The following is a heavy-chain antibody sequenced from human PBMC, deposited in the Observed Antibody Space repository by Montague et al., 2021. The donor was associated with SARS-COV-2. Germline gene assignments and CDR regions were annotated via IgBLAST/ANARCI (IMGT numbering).Heavy chain of an antibody. CDR1: RDSISSHNYF. CDR2: VGYSGLT. CDR3: AKDGEALAWGTFDI. Sequence: SETLSLTCTVSRDSISSHNYFWAWIRQPPGKGLEGIGSVGYSGLTFYNPSLESRVTISVDTSQKQFSLKVNSVTAADTAVYYCAKDGEALAWGTFDIWGQGTMVTVSS. D-gene: IGHD3-10*01. J-gene: IGHJ3*02. V-gene: IGHV4-39*07.